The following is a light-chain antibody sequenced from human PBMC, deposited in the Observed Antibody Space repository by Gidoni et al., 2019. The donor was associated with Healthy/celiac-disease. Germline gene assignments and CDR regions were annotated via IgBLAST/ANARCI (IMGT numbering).Light chain of an antibody. Sequence: DIVMTQSPLSLPVTPGEPASISCRSSQSLLHSNGYNYLDWYLQKPGQSPQLLIYLGSNRASGVPDRFSGSGSGTDFTLKISRVEAEDVGVYDCMQALQIPLTFGGGTKVEIK. V-gene: IGKV2-28*01. CDR3: MQALQIPLT. J-gene: IGKJ4*01. CDR2: LGS. CDR1: QSLLHSNGYNY.